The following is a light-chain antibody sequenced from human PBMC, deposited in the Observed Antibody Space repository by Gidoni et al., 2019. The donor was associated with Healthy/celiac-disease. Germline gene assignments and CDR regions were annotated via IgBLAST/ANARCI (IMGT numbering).Light chain of an antibody. Sequence: QSVLTQPPSVSGAPGQRVTSSGTGSSSNIGAGYDVHWYQQLPGTAPKPLIYGNSNRPSGVPDRFSGSKSGTSASLAITGLQAEDEADYYCQSYDSSLSGYYVFGTGTKVTVL. J-gene: IGLJ1*01. V-gene: IGLV1-40*01. CDR1: SSNIGAGYD. CDR2: GNS. CDR3: QSYDSSLSGYYV.